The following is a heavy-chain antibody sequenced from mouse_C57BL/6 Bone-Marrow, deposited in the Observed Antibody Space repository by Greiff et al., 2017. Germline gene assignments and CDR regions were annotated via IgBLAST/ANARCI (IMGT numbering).Heavy chain of an antibody. J-gene: IGHJ2*01. CDR2: IDPENGDT. V-gene: IGHV14-4*01. CDR3: TNGNYQDY. D-gene: IGHD2-1*01. CDR1: GFNIKDDY. Sequence: EVQLQASGAELVRPGASVKLSCTASGFNIKDDYMHWVKQRPEQGLEWIGWIDPENGDTEYASKFQGKATITADTSSNTAYLQLSSLTSEDTAVYYCTNGNYQDYWGQGTTLTVSS.